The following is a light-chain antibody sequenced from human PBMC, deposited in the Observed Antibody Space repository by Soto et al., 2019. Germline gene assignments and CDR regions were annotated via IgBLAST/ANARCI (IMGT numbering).Light chain of an antibody. J-gene: IGLJ3*02. Sequence: QSVLTQPPSASGPPGQRVTISWSGSSSNIGSNTVNWYQQLPGTAPKLLIHTNNQLPSGVPDRFSGSKSGTSASLAISGLQSEDEAVYHWATWGDSLNAWVFGGGTKLTVL. CDR1: SSNIGSNT. CDR2: TNN. V-gene: IGLV1-44*01. CDR3: ATWGDSLNAWV.